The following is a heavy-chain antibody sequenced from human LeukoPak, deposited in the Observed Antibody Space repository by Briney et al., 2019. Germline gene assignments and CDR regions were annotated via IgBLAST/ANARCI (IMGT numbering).Heavy chain of an antibody. D-gene: IGHD2-15*01. CDR2: ISDSGYST. CDR1: GFTFSSCV. Sequence: GGSLRLSCAASGFTFSSCVMSWVRQAPGKGVEWVSGISDSGYSTYYADSVKGRFTISRDNSKNTLYLQMNSLRAEDTAVYYCARDPRYCTGGSCSHWGQGTLVTVSS. V-gene: IGHV3-23*01. J-gene: IGHJ4*02. CDR3: ARDPRYCTGGSCSH.